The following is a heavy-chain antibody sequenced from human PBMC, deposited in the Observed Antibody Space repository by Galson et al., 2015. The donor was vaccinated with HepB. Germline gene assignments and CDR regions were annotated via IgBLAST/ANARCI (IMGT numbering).Heavy chain of an antibody. V-gene: IGHV3-30*04. Sequence: SLRLSCAASEFTFSNVPMHWLRQAPGKGLEWVAVVSFDGSDKYYADSVKGRFTISRDNSKNALSLQMNSLRIEDTAVYYCAGGFRANWFDPWGKGTLVIVSS. J-gene: IGHJ5*02. CDR2: VSFDGSDK. CDR1: EFTFSNVP. D-gene: IGHD3-16*01. CDR3: AGGFRANWFDP.